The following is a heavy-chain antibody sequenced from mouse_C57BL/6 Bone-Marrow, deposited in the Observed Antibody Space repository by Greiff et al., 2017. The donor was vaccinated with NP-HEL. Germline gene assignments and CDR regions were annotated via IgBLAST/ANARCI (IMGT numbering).Heavy chain of an antibody. CDR1: GFTFSSYG. CDR2: ISSGGSYT. D-gene: IGHD2-1*01. J-gene: IGHJ4*01. CDR3: ARRYGNYEGYYYAMDY. V-gene: IGHV5-6*01. Sequence: EVHLVESGGDLVKPGGSLKLPCAASGFTFSSYGMSWVRQTPAKRLEWVATISSGGSYTNYTDSVKGRFTISRDNAKNTLYLQMSSLKSEDTAMYYCARRYGNYEGYYYAMDYWGQGTSVTVSS.